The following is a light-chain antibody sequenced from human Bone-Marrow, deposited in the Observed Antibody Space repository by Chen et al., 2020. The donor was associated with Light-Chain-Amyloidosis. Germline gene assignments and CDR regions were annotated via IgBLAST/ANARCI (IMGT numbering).Light chain of an antibody. CDR2: VVS. J-gene: IGLJ2*01. V-gene: IGLV2-14*01. CDR3: SSDTSNNTWV. Sequence: QSALPPPASASGSPDPVITISCTVTSSDVGNYDYFSWYQQQPRNAPKVISYVVSYRPSGVSNSFSGSKCGNTASPTIVVPQAEDAAHYYCSSDTSNNTWVFGGGTKLTVL. CDR1: SSDVGNYDY.